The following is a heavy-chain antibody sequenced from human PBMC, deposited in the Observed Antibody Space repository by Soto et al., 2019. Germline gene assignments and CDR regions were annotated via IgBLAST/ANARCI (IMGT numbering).Heavy chain of an antibody. D-gene: IGHD3-10*01. J-gene: IGHJ6*02. Sequence: PSETLSLTCAVYGGSFSGYYWSWIRQPPGKGLEWIGEINHSGSTNYNPSLKSRVTISVDTSKNQFSLKLSSVTAADTAVYYCARDGSDRGENYYYGMDVWGRGTTVTVPS. V-gene: IGHV4-34*01. CDR2: INHSGST. CDR1: GGSFSGYY. CDR3: ARDGSDRGENYYYGMDV.